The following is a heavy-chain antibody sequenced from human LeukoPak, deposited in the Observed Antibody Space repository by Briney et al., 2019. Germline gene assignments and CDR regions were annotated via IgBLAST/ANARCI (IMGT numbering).Heavy chain of an antibody. V-gene: IGHV3-30-3*01. Sequence: GGSLRLSCAASGFTFSNYFMHWVRQAPGKGLEWVADNGSHTFYGESVKGRFTISRDNSKNTLYLQMNSLGPEDTAVYFCARERQDTVIHSGAFDIWGQGTMVTVSS. CDR2: NGSHT. CDR3: ARERQDTVIHSGAFDI. D-gene: IGHD2-21*02. CDR1: GFTFSNYF. J-gene: IGHJ3*02.